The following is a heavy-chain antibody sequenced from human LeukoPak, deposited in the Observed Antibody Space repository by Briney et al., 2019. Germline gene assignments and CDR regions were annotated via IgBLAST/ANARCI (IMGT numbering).Heavy chain of an antibody. V-gene: IGHV1-2*02. CDR3: ARGGAGEGYCSSSSCYGHDY. CDR2: INPNSGGT. D-gene: IGHD2-15*01. CDR1: GYTFTGYY. J-gene: IGHJ4*02. Sequence: GASVKVSCTASGYTFTGYYMHLVRQAPGRGLEWMGWINPNSGGTNYAQKFQGRVTMTRDTSISAAYMELSRLRSDDTAVYYCARGGAGEGYCSSSSCYGHDYWGQGTLVTVSS.